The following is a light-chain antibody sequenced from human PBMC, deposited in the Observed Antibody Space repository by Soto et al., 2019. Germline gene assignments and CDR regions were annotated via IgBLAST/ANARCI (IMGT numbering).Light chain of an antibody. J-gene: IGLJ2*01. V-gene: IGLV4-69*01. Sequence: QLVLTQSPSASASLGASVKLTCTLSSGHSNYAIAWHQQQSEKGPRYLMKLNSDGSHSKGDGIPDRFSGYSSGAERYLTISSLQSEDEADYYCQTWGSGIVVFGGWTKLTVL. CDR3: QTWGSGIVV. CDR1: SGHSNYA. CDR2: LNSDGSH.